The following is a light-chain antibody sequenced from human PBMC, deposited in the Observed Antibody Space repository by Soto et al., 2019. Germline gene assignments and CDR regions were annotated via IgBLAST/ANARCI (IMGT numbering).Light chain of an antibody. V-gene: IGKV3-20*01. CDR3: QQYGSSHGT. CDR2: GAS. Sequence: EIVLTQSPGALSLSPGEGATLSCRASQSVSSSYLAWYQHKPGQAPRLLIYGASSRATGIPDRFSGSGSGTDFTLTISRLEPEDFAVYYCQQYGSSHGTFGQGTKLEIK. J-gene: IGKJ2*01. CDR1: QSVSSSY.